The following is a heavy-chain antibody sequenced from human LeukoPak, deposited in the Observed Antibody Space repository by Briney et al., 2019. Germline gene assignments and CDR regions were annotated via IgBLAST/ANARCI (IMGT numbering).Heavy chain of an antibody. CDR1: GFTFSAYA. D-gene: IGHD2/OR15-2a*01. V-gene: IGHV3-15*01. J-gene: IGHJ4*02. Sequence: GGSLRLSCEASGFTFSAYAMTWVRQAPGKGLEWVGRIKRNADGGTTDYAAPVKGRFTISRDDSKTTLYLQMNSLKIEDTAMYYCTTDDPVNRSWGQGTLVTVSS. CDR2: IKRNADGGTT. CDR3: TTDDPVNRS.